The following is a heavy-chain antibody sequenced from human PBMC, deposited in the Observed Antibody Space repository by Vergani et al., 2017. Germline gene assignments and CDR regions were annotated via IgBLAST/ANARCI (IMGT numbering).Heavy chain of an antibody. CDR3: AKEFCXTGNCYGWNHLEV. J-gene: IGHJ6*04. Sequence: VESGGGLVQPGGSLGLSCTVSGFTFSSNDFHWVRQTAGKGLEWVSSIGVDGDRYYSDSVKGRFTISRDNGQSYLYLDMDNLRVEDTAVYFCAKEFCXTGNCYGWNHLEVWGEGTSVTVSS. CDR1: GFTFSSND. V-gene: IGHV3-13*01. D-gene: IGHD1-1*01. CDR2: IGVDGDR.